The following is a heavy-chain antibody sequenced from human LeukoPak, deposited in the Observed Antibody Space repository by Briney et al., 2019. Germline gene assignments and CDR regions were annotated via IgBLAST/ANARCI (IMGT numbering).Heavy chain of an antibody. J-gene: IGHJ4*02. Sequence: GGSLRLSCAASGFTFSSYSMNWVRQAPGKGLEWVSSISSSSSYIYYADSVKGRFTISRDNAKNTLYLQMNSLRAEDTAVYYCARDRRGGAVAGTVDCWGQGTLVTVSS. D-gene: IGHD6-19*01. V-gene: IGHV3-21*01. CDR3: ARDRRGGAVAGTVDC. CDR2: ISSSSSYI. CDR1: GFTFSSYS.